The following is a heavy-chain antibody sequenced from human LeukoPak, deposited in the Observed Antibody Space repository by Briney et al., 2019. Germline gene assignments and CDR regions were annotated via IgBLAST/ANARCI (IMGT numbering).Heavy chain of an antibody. D-gene: IGHD1-26*01. CDR1: GGSISSYY. Sequence: SETLSLTCTVSGGSISSYYWTWIRQPPGKGLEWIGYIYYSGSTNYNPSLKSRVTISVDTSKNQFSLKLSSVTAADTAVYYCARFPSIISGSYADYWGQGTLVTVSS. CDR2: IYYSGST. CDR3: ARFPSIISGSYADY. J-gene: IGHJ4*02. V-gene: IGHV4-59*01.